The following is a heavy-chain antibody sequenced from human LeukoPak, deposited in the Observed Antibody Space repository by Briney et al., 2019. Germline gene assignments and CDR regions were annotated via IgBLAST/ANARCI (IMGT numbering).Heavy chain of an antibody. J-gene: IGHJ4*02. CDR1: GSTFSSYG. CDR3: ARDIYYYDSSGYYFPGGSDY. CDR2: IRYDGSNK. V-gene: IGHV3-30*02. Sequence: GGSLRLSCAASGSTFSSYGMHWVRQAPGKGLKWVAFIRYDGSNKYYADSVKGRFTISRDNAKNSLYLQMNSLRAEDTAVYYCARDIYYYDSSGYYFPGGSDYWGQGTLVTVSS. D-gene: IGHD3-22*01.